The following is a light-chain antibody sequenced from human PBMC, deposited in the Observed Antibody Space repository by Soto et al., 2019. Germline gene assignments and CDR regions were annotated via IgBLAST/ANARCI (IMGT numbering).Light chain of an antibody. J-gene: IGLJ2*01. CDR1: SSDVGIYNY. CDR3: SSYTSSSTVL. CDR2: EVS. Sequence: QSVLTQPASVSGSPGQSIAISCTGTSSDVGIYNYVSWYQQHPGKAPKLMIYEVSNRPSGVSNRFFGSKSGNTASLTISGLQAEDEADYYCSSYTSSSTVLFGGGTKLTVL. V-gene: IGLV2-14*01.